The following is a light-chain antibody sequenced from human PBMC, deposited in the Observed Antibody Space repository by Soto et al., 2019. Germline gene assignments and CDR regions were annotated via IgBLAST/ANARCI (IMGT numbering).Light chain of an antibody. CDR3: QQYDNLPALT. CDR2: DAS. V-gene: IGKV1-33*01. J-gene: IGKJ4*01. CDR1: QDISNY. Sequence: DIRMTQSPSSLSASVGDRVTITCQASQDISNYLNWYQQKPGKAPKLLLYDASNLETWVPSRFSGSGSGTDFTFPISSLQPEDIATYYCQQYDNLPALTFVGGTKVDIK.